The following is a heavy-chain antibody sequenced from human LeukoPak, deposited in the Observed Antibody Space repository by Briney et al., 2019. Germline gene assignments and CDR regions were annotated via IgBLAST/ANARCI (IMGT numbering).Heavy chain of an antibody. V-gene: IGHV3-30-3*01. CDR2: ISYNGSNK. CDR3: ARVLNYYDSSGYYFSY. Sequence: GGSLRLSCAASGFTFSYYTMHWVRQAPGKGLEWVAVISYNGSNKYYADSVKGRFTISRDNSKNTLYLQMNSLRAEDTAVYYCARVLNYYDSSGYYFSYWGQGTLVTVSS. D-gene: IGHD3-22*01. CDR1: GFTFSYYT. J-gene: IGHJ4*02.